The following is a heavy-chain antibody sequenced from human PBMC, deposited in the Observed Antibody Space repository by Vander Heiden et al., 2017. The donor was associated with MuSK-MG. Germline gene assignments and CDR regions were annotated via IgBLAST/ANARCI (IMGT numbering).Heavy chain of an antibody. CDR1: GYTFSTYY. CDR3: ASRDYGSGSTT. J-gene: IGHJ5*02. V-gene: IGHV1-46*01. Sequence: QVQLVQSGAEAKKPGASVTVSCKASGYTFSTYYVHWVRQAPGQGFEWMGVLNPSGNSTNYAQMFQGRVTMTRDTSTSTIYMELSSLKSEDTAVYYCASRDYGSGSTTWGQGTLVTVSS. D-gene: IGHD3-10*01. CDR2: LNPSGNST.